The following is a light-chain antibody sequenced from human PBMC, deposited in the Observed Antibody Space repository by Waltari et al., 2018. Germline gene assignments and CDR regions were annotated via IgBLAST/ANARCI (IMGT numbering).Light chain of an antibody. J-gene: IGLJ3*02. CDR1: SPNIGINP. CDR3: ATWDDSLNGRV. V-gene: IGLV1-44*01. Sequence: QSVLTQPPLASGTPGQRVTISCSGNSPNIGINPVTWYQQLPGTAPKLLIYANYHRPSGVPDRFSASKSDTSASLAISGLQSEDEADYFCATWDDSLNGRVFGGGTKLAVL. CDR2: ANY.